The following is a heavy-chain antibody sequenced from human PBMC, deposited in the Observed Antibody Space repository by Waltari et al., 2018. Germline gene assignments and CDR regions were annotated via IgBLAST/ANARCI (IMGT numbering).Heavy chain of an antibody. Sequence: EVQLVESGGGLVQPGGSLRLSCAASGFTFSSYSMNWVRQAPGKGPGWVSYISSSSSTIYYADSGKGRFTISRDNAKNSLYLQMNSLRAEDTAVYYCARDLPLGIGGVYWGQGTLVTVSS. V-gene: IGHV3-48*04. CDR3: ARDLPLGIGGVY. J-gene: IGHJ4*02. CDR1: GFTFSSYS. D-gene: IGHD7-27*01. CDR2: ISSSSSTI.